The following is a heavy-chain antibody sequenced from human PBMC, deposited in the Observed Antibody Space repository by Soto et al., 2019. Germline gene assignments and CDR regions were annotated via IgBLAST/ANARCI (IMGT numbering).Heavy chain of an antibody. CDR3: ARKSTMAVRGLFRYHSYGLDV. J-gene: IGHJ6*02. CDR1: GGSFSGYY. Sequence: QVQLQQWGAGLLKPSETLALTCAVYGGSFSGYYWHWIRQSPGKGLECIGESNHSGTSNYNPSLNSRVTISVDTSKNQVSLQLRYVTAADTAVYYGARKSTMAVRGLFRYHSYGLDVLGHGTTVTVSS. V-gene: IGHV4-34*01. D-gene: IGHD3-10*01. CDR2: SNHSGTS.